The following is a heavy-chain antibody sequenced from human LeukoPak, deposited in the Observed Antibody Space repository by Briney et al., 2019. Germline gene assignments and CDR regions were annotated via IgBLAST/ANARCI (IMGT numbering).Heavy chain of an antibody. D-gene: IGHD3-22*01. CDR1: GGTFSSYA. Sequence: GASVRVSCKASGGTFSSYAISWVRQAPGQGLEWMGGIIPIFSTANYAQKFQGRVTITADESTSTAYMELSSLRSEDTAVYYCASHRIDLHYYDSSGPDNWFDPWGQGTLVTVSS. CDR3: ASHRIDLHYYDSSGPDNWFDP. V-gene: IGHV1-69*13. J-gene: IGHJ5*02. CDR2: IIPIFSTA.